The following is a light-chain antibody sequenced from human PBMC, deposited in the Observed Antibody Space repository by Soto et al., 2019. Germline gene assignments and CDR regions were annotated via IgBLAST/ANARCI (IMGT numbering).Light chain of an antibody. J-gene: IGKJ2*01. CDR1: QSVSSY. V-gene: IGKV3-11*01. CDR3: QQRSNWPPYN. Sequence: EIVLTQSPATLSLSPGERATLSCRASQSVSSYLAWYQQKPGQAPRLLIYDASNRATGIPARFSGSGSGTAFTLTIGSLVPEDFAVYYCQQRSNWPPYNFGQGTKLEIK. CDR2: DAS.